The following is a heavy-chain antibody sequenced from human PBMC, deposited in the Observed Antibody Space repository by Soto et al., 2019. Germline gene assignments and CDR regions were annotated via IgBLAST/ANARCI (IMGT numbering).Heavy chain of an antibody. CDR1: GYTLTELS. Sequence: ASVKVSCKVSGYTLTELSMHWVRQAPGKGLEWMGGFDPEDGETIYAQKFQGRVTMTEDTSTDTAYMELSSLRSEDTAVYYCVLYYDFWSGTFKYNWFDPWGQGTLVTVSS. D-gene: IGHD3-3*01. CDR3: VLYYDFWSGTFKYNWFDP. CDR2: FDPEDGET. V-gene: IGHV1-24*01. J-gene: IGHJ5*02.